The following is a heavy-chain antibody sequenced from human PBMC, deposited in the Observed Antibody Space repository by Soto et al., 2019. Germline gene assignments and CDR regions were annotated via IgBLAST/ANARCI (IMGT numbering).Heavy chain of an antibody. V-gene: IGHV3-30*18. D-gene: IGHD4-17*01. CDR1: GFSLRNYG. CDR2: ISYHGRDE. J-gene: IGHJ4*02. CDR3: VKDHLMNTVTTGGY. Sequence: ESGGGVVQPGRSLRLSCAASGFSLRNYGMHWVRQAPGKGLEWVAVISYHGRDEYYADSVQGRFTISRDTSKNTLYLQMNTLRPADTAVYYCVKDHLMNTVTTGGYWGQGTLVTVSS.